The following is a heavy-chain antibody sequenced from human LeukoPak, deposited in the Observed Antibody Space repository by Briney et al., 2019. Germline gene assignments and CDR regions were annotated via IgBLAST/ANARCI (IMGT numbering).Heavy chain of an antibody. CDR1: GYSFPNYW. V-gene: IGHV5-51*01. CDR2: IYPGDSDT. J-gene: IGHJ4*02. D-gene: IGHD6-13*01. CDR3: ARTISSWGDFDD. Sequence: GESLKISCLCSGYSFPNYWIAWVRQMPGKGMEWMEIIYPGDSDTRYSPSFQGQVTISADKSISAAYLQWSSLKASDTAVYYCARTISSWGDFDDWGQGTLVTVSS.